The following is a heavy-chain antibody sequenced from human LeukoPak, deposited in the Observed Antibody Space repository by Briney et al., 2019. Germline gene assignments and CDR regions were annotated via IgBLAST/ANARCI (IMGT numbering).Heavy chain of an antibody. D-gene: IGHD6-19*01. J-gene: IGHJ4*02. V-gene: IGHV3-23*01. CDR2: ISGSGGST. Sequence: GGSLRLSCAASGFTFSSYAMSWVRQAPGKGLEWVSAISGSGGSTYYADSVKGRFTISRDNAKNSLYLQMNSLRAEDTALYYCAKGIAVAGHSFDYWGQGTLVTVSS. CDR3: AKGIAVAGHSFDY. CDR1: GFTFSSYA.